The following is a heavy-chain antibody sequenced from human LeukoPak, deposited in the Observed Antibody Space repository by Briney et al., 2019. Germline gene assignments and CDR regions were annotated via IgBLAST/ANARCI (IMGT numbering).Heavy chain of an antibody. V-gene: IGHV3-23*01. CDR2: IGGSGGST. D-gene: IGHD6-19*01. CDR3: AKDAMVQWLVPGDY. J-gene: IGHJ4*02. Sequence: GGSLRLSCAASGFTFSSYAMSWVRQAPGKGLEWVSAIGGSGGSTYYADSVKGRFTISRDNSKNTLYLQMNSLRAEDTAVYYCAKDAMVQWLVPGDYWGQGTLVTVSS. CDR1: GFTFSSYA.